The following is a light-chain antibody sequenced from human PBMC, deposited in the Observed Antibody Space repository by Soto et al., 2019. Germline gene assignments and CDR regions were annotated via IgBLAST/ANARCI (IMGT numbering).Light chain of an antibody. CDR2: RSD. Sequence: QLVLTQPPSTSGTPGQRVTISCSGSSSNIGSNHVYWYQQFPGMAPKLLMYRSDQRPTGVPDRFSGSKSGTSASLAISGLRSDDEADYYCSARDDSLSGLVFGGGTKLTVL. CDR1: SSNIGSNH. V-gene: IGLV1-47*01. J-gene: IGLJ2*01. CDR3: SARDDSLSGLV.